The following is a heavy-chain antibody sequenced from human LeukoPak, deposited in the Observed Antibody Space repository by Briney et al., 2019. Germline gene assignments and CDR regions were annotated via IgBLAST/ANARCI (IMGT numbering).Heavy chain of an antibody. CDR3: ARDDSSGHDPVPFDY. CDR2: ISAYKGNT. J-gene: IGHJ4*02. V-gene: IGHV1-18*01. D-gene: IGHD3-22*01. CDR1: GYTFTSYG. Sequence: GASVKVSCKASGYTFTSYGISWVRQAPGQGLEWMGWISAYKGNTNYSQKLQGRVTMTTDTSTSTAYMELRSLRSDDTAVYYCARDDSSGHDPVPFDYWGQGTLVTVSS.